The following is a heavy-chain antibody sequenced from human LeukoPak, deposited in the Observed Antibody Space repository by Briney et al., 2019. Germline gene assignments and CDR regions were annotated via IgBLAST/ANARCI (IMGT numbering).Heavy chain of an antibody. J-gene: IGHJ6*02. Sequence: GGSLRLSCAASGFTFSNAWMSWVRQAPGKGLEWVAVISYDGSHKYYADSVKGRFTISRDNSKNTLYLQMNSLRAEDTAVYYCAKDFWSGYYDYYYYGMDVWGQGTTVTVSS. CDR3: AKDFWSGYYDYYYYGMDV. CDR1: GFTFSNAW. V-gene: IGHV3-30*18. D-gene: IGHD3-3*01. CDR2: ISYDGSHK.